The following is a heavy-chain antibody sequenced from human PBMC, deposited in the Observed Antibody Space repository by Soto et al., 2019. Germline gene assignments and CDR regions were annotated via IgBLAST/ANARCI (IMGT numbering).Heavy chain of an antibody. J-gene: IGHJ5*02. D-gene: IGHD1-26*01. CDR1: RDTFTIYS. V-gene: IGHV1-46*01. CDR3: ARSSGGNFGIIIEGTNWFAP. CDR2: INPHGGST. Sequence: ASVNVSCKAPRDTFTIYSINWVRQAPGQGLEWMGVINPHGGSTAYAQKFKGRVTLTRDTSASTVYMEVSSLTSEDTAMYYCARSSGGNFGIIIEGTNWFAPLGQGTLVTVSS.